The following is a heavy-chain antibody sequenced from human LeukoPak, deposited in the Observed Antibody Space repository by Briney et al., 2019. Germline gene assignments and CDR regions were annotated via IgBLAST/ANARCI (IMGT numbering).Heavy chain of an antibody. D-gene: IGHD4-17*01. J-gene: IGHJ4*02. V-gene: IGHV3-66*01. CDR3: AKDHASVTSDYFDY. CDR1: GLIVSRNY. Sequence: GGSLRLSCAAPGLIVSRNYMTWVRQAPGKGLGWLSVIYSDGSTHYADSVKDRFIISRDNSKNTLYLQINSLRAEDTAVYYCAKDHASVTSDYFDYWGQGALVTVSS. CDR2: IYSDGST.